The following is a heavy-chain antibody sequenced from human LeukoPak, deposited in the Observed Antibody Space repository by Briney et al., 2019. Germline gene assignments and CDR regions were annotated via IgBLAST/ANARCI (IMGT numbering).Heavy chain of an antibody. CDR3: ARDGSLPDY. V-gene: IGHV3-74*01. Sequence: PGGSLRLSCAASGFTFSSYWMHWVRQAPGKGLVWVSRINGDGSGAIYADSVKGRFTISRDNAKNTLYLQMNGLRAEDAAVYYCARDGSLPDYWGQGTLVTVPS. CDR2: INGDGSGA. J-gene: IGHJ4*02. D-gene: IGHD2-15*01. CDR1: GFTFSSYW.